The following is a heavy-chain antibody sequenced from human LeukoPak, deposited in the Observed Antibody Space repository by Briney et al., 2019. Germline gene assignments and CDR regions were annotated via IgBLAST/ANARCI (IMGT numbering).Heavy chain of an antibody. D-gene: IGHD1-26*01. J-gene: IGHJ4*02. Sequence: GGSLRLSCAASGSTFSSYSMNWVRQAPGKRLEWVSYISSSSSTIYYADSVKGRFTISRDNAKNSLYLQMNSLRDEDTAVYYCAREPQRLFSGSYPSDYWGQGTLVTVSS. CDR2: ISSSSSTI. V-gene: IGHV3-48*02. CDR3: AREPQRLFSGSYPSDY. CDR1: GSTFSSYS.